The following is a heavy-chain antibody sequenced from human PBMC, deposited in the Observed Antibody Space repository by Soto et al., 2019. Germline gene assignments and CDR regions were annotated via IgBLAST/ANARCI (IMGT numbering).Heavy chain of an antibody. CDR1: GFSFNGAW. CDR2: VKSKVDGETI. D-gene: IGHD3-16*01. J-gene: IGHJ4*02. CDR3: SADLPDWGAYAFDY. Sequence: EVQLVESGGGLVEPGGSLRLSCAASGFSFNGAWMNWVRQGPQKGLEWVGRVKSKVDGETIDYAAPVKGRFTISRDDSRNMVYLQMNSPSTEDTVRYYCSADLPDWGAYAFDYWGQGALVTVSS. V-gene: IGHV3-15*07.